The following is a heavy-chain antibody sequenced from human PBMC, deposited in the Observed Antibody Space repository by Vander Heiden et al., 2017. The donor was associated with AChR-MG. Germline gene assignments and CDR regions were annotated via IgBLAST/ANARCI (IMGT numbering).Heavy chain of an antibody. CDR2: INHSGST. D-gene: IGHD5-18*01. Sequence: QVQLQQWGAGLLKPPETLSLTCAVYGGSFSGYYWSWIRQPPGKGLELIGEINHSGSTNYNPSLKSRVTISVDTSKNQFSLKLSAVTAADTAVYYCARLNAKRGYSYGKKFDYWGQGTLVTVSS. CDR1: GGSFSGYY. CDR3: ARLNAKRGYSYGKKFDY. V-gene: IGHV4-34*01. J-gene: IGHJ4*02.